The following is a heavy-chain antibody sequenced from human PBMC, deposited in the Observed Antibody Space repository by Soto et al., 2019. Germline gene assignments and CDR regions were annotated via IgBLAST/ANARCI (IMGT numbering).Heavy chain of an antibody. V-gene: IGHV3-30*18. D-gene: IGHD2-2*01. Sequence: PGGSLRLSCAASGFTFSSYGMHWVRQAPGKGLEWVAVISYDGSNKYYADSVKGRFTISRDNSKNTLYLQMNSLRAEDTAVYYCAKDWGYCSSTSCSSAYYYYYYGMDVWGQGTTVTVSS. J-gene: IGHJ6*02. CDR1: GFTFSSYG. CDR2: ISYDGSNK. CDR3: AKDWGYCSSTSCSSAYYYYYYGMDV.